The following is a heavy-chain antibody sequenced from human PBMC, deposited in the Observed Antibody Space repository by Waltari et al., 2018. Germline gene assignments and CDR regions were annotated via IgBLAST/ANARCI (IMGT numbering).Heavy chain of an antibody. CDR1: GYSISSGYY. CDR2: ISHSGST. V-gene: IGHV4-38-2*02. J-gene: IGHJ5*02. CDR3: ARDIVVVVAAKAWFDP. Sequence: QVQLQESGPGLVKPSETLSLTCAVSGYSISSGYYWGWIRQPPGKGLEWTGSISHSGSTYDNPSLKSRVTISVDTSKNQFSLKLSCVTAADTAVYYCARDIVVVVAAKAWFDPWGQGTLVTVSS. D-gene: IGHD2-15*01.